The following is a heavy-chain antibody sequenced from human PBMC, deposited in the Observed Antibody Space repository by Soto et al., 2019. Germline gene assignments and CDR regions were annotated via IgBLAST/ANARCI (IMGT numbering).Heavy chain of an antibody. D-gene: IGHD6-13*01. J-gene: IGHJ6*02. V-gene: IGHV1-2*04. CDR3: ARGLLSIAAAGNLFVDYYGMDV. CDR2: INPNSGGT. CDR1: GYTFTGYY. Sequence: ASVKVSCAAFGYTFTGYYMHWVGHAPGQRLEWMGWINPNSGGTNYAQKFQGWVTMTRDTSISTAYMELSRLRSDDTAVYYCARGLLSIAAAGNLFVDYYGMDVWGQGTTVTVSS.